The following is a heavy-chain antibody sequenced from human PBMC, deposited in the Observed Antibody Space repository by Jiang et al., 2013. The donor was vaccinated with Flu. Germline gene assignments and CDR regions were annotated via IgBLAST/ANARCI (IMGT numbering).Heavy chain of an antibody. Sequence: SETFSLTCTVSGGSIDKSNFFWGWIRQPPGKGLEWIGTISSSGSTYYKPSVSSRLTISMDTSKNQISLRLYSVTAADTAVYYCAGHEFAIATKHWGQGTLVTVSS. D-gene: IGHD2-8*01. CDR1: GGSIDKSNFF. J-gene: IGHJ4*02. V-gene: IGHV4-39*01. CDR3: AGHEFAIATKH. CDR2: ISSSGST.